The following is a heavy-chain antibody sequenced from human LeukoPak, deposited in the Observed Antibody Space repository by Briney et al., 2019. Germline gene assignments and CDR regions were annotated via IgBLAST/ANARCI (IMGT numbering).Heavy chain of an antibody. CDR1: GFTFSAYG. J-gene: IGHJ4*02. CDR3: AKDKHHSGWFEPFDY. CDR2: ISFDGSKE. Sequence: GGSLRLSCAASGFTFSAYGMRWVRQVPGKGLEWVAGISFDGSKEDYADSVKGRFTASRDMSKNTLHLQMTSLRADDTALSYCAKDKHHSGWFEPFDYSGQGTLVTVSS. V-gene: IGHV3-30*18. D-gene: IGHD6-19*01.